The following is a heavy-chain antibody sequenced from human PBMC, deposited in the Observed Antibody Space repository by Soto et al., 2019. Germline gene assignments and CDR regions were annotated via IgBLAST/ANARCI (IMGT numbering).Heavy chain of an antibody. CDR1: WFTISNHA. V-gene: IGHV3-23*01. CDR3: AKGVPGIAVAGTGYFQH. D-gene: IGHD6-19*01. Sequence: GGLLRLSYGAAWFTISNHAISWVLKTPGKGLEWVSGISGSGDSTYYADSVKGRFTISRDNSKKTLYLQMNSLRAEDTAVYYCAKGVPGIAVAGTGYFQHWGQGTLVTVSS. CDR2: ISGSGDST. J-gene: IGHJ1*01.